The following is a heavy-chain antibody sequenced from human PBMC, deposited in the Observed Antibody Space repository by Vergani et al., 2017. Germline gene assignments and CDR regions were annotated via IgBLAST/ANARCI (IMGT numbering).Heavy chain of an antibody. V-gene: IGHV4-59*01. CDR2: INYRGST. CDR3: ARAGYYDSSGYSYLDY. J-gene: IGHJ4*02. Sequence: QVQLQESGPGLVKPSETLSLTCTVSGSSISSYYWSWIRQPPGKGLEWIGYINYRGSTKYTPSLKSRVTISVDTAKNQFPLKLSSGTASDTAVYYCARAGYYDSSGYSYLDYWGQGTLVTVSS. CDR1: GSSISSYY. D-gene: IGHD3-22*01.